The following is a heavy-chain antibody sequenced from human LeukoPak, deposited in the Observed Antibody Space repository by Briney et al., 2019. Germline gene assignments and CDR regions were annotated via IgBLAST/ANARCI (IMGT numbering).Heavy chain of an antibody. D-gene: IGHD3-10*01. CDR3: ARDPNSYYYGSGSYSPDY. Sequence: SVEGRFTISRDNAKNSLYLQMISLRAEDTAVYYCARDPNSYYYGSGSYSPDYWGQGTLVTVSS. V-gene: IGHV3-21*01. J-gene: IGHJ4*02.